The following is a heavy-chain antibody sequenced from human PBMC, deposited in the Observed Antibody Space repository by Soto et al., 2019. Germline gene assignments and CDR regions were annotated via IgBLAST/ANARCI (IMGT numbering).Heavy chain of an antibody. CDR2: IIPIFGTA. D-gene: IGHD6-19*01. J-gene: IGHJ5*02. CDR1: GGTFSSYA. V-gene: IGHV1-69*01. Sequence: QVQLVQSGAEVKKPGSSVKVSCKASGGTFSSYAISWVRQAPGQGLEWTGGIIPIFGTANYAQKFQGRVTITADESTRTAYMELSSLRSEDTAVYYCARAVAGINNWFDPWGQGTLVTVSS. CDR3: ARAVAGINNWFDP.